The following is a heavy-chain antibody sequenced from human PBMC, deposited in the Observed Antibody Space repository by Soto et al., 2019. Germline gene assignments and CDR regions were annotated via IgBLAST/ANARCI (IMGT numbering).Heavy chain of an antibody. J-gene: IGHJ4*02. CDR1: GFTFSSYA. CDR3: ARESEDLTSNFDY. Sequence: GGSLRLSCAASGFTFSSYAMHWVRQAPGKGLEWVAVISYDGSNKYYADSMKGRFTISRDNGKNSLYLEIHSLRAEDTAVYYCARESEDLTSNFDYWGQGTLVTVSS. V-gene: IGHV3-30-3*01. CDR2: ISYDGSNK.